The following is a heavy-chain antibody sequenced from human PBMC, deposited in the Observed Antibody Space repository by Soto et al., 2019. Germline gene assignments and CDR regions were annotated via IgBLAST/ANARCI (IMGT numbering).Heavy chain of an antibody. CDR2: ISAYNGNT. Sequence: QVRLVQSGGEVKKPGASVKVSCKASGYTFTTYDITWVRQAPGQGLEWMGWISAYNGNTNYAQKLQGRVTLTADTSTSTAYMELRSLTSDDTAVYYCARDLQSSSVYGVDVWGQGTTVTVSS. CDR3: ARDLQSSSVYGVDV. J-gene: IGHJ6*02. CDR1: GYTFTTYD. V-gene: IGHV1-18*04. D-gene: IGHD2-2*01.